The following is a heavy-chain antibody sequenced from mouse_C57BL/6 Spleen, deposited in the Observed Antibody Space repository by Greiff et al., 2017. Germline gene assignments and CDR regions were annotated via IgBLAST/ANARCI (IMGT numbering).Heavy chain of an antibody. Sequence: QVQLKQPGAELVKPGASVKLSCKASGYTFTSYWMHWVKQRPGQGLEWIGMIHPNSGSTNYNEKFKSKATLTVDKSSSTAYMQLSSLTSEDSAVYYCARGYYGSSPHWYFDVWGTGTTVTVSS. CDR2: IHPNSGST. D-gene: IGHD1-1*01. J-gene: IGHJ1*03. CDR3: ARGYYGSSPHWYFDV. V-gene: IGHV1-64*01. CDR1: GYTFTSYW.